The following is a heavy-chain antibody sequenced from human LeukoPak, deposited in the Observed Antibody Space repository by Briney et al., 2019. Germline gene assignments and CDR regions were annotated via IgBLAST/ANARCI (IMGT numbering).Heavy chain of an antibody. CDR3: AKSSYSIFDY. Sequence: SETLSLTCTVSGYSISSGYYWGWIRQPPGKGLEWIGSIYHSGSTYYNPSLKSRVTISVDTSKNQLSLKLSSVTAADTAAYYCAKSSYSIFDYWGQGTLVTVSS. CDR2: IYHSGST. D-gene: IGHD5-18*01. CDR1: GYSISSGYY. J-gene: IGHJ4*02. V-gene: IGHV4-38-2*02.